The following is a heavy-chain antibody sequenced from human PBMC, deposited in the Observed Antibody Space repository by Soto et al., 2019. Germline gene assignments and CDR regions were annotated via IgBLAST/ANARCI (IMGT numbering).Heavy chain of an antibody. CDR1: GGSISSYY. J-gene: IGHJ6*03. D-gene: IGHD6-19*01. V-gene: IGHV4-59*01. CDR3: ARAVQAVYYYYYYMDV. Sequence: PSETLSLTCTVSGGSISSYYWSWIRQPPGKGLEWIGYIYYSGSTNYNPSLKSRVTISVDTSKNQFSLKLSSVTAADTAVYYCARAVQAVYYYYYYMDVWGKGTTVTVSS. CDR2: IYYSGST.